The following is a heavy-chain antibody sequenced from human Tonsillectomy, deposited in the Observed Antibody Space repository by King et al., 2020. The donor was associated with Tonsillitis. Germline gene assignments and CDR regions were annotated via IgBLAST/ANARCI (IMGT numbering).Heavy chain of an antibody. CDR2: VDPEDGET. CDR1: GYTFTDYY. V-gene: IGHV1-69-2*01. D-gene: IGHD6-19*01. J-gene: IGHJ5*02. Sequence: VQLVESGAEVKKPGATVKISCKVSGYTFTDYYMHWMQQAPGKGLEWMGLVDPEDGETIYAEKFQGRVTITADTSTDTVYMELSSLRSEDTAVYYCATESSIAVAGTGWFDPWGQGTQVTVSS. CDR3: ATESSIAVAGTGWFDP.